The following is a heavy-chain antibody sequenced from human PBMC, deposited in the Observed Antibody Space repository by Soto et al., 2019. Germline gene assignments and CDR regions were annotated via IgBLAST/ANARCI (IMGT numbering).Heavy chain of an antibody. CDR2: IIPIFGTA. V-gene: IGHV1-69*13. J-gene: IGHJ5*02. D-gene: IGHD2-2*01. CDR3: AREGGRVVVVPAALKVVGWFDP. CDR1: GGTFSSYA. Sequence: GASVKVSCKASGGTFSSYAISWVRQAPGQGLEWMGGIIPIFGTANYAQKFQGRVTITADESTSTAYMELSSLRSEDTAVYYCAREGGRVVVVPAALKVVGWFDPWGQGTLVTVSS.